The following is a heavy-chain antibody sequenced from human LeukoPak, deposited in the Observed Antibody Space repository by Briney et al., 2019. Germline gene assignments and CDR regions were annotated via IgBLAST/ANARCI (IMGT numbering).Heavy chain of an antibody. V-gene: IGHV1-2*02. J-gene: IGHJ4*02. Sequence: ASVKVSSKASGYTFTGYYMHWVRQAPGQGLEWMGWINPNSGGTSSAQKFQGRVTMTRDTSISTAYMELTRLKSDDTAVYYCARGSSSWYDFDYWGQGTLVTVSS. CDR2: INPNSGGT. CDR3: ARGSSSWYDFDY. D-gene: IGHD6-13*01. CDR1: GYTFTGYY.